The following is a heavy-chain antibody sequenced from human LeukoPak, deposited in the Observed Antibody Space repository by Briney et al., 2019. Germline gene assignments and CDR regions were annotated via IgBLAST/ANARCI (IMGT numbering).Heavy chain of an antibody. J-gene: IGHJ4*02. CDR2: ISWNSGSI. V-gene: IGHV3-9*01. CDR3: AKVSSSWYVWELPNFDY. CDR1: GFTFDDYA. Sequence: LSGRSLRLSCAASGFTFDDYAMHWVRQPPGKGLEWVSGISWNSGSIGYADSVKGRFTISRDNSKNTLYLQMNSLRAEDTAVYYCAKVSSSWYVWELPNFDYWGQGTLVTVSS. D-gene: IGHD6-13*01.